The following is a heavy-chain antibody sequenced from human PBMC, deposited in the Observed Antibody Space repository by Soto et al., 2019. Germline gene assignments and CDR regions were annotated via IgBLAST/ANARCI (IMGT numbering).Heavy chain of an antibody. Sequence: PGGSLRLSCAASGFTFGDYAMTWVRQAPGKGLEWVSAISGSGGSTYYADSVKGRFTISRDNSKNTLYLQMNSLRAEDTAVYYCARSYCSSTSCYGGYYYYGMDVWGQGTTVTVSS. CDR3: ARSYCSSTSCYGGYYYYGMDV. J-gene: IGHJ6*02. CDR1: GFTFGDYA. D-gene: IGHD2-2*01. V-gene: IGHV3-23*01. CDR2: ISGSGGST.